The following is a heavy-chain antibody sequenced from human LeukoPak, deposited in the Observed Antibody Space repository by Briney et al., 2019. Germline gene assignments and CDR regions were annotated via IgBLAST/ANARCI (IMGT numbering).Heavy chain of an antibody. Sequence: GGSLRLSCAASRFTFSSYAMTWVRQAPGKGLEWVSAISGSGYNSYYADSVKGRFTISRDNSKNTLFLQMNSLRGEDTAIYYCAKWMVRRDFWSGASDIWGQGTMVTV. V-gene: IGHV3-23*01. D-gene: IGHD3-3*01. J-gene: IGHJ3*02. CDR2: ISGSGYNS. CDR1: RFTFSSYA. CDR3: AKWMVRRDFWSGASDI.